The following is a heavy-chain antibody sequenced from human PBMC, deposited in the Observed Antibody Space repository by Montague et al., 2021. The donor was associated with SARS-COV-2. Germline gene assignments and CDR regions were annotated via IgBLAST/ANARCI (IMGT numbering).Heavy chain of an antibody. V-gene: IGHV3-23*01. CDR3: AKSRFQLMLDDFDM. CDR1: GFTFNTYA. Sequence: SLRLSCAASGFTFNTYAMSWVRQAPGKGLEWVSLISSSGESTYYTDSVKGRFTISRDSSKNTLYLQMSSLGADDTAVYYCAKSRFQLMLDDFDMWGQGTMVTVSS. J-gene: IGHJ3*02. CDR2: ISSSGEST. D-gene: IGHD2-2*01.